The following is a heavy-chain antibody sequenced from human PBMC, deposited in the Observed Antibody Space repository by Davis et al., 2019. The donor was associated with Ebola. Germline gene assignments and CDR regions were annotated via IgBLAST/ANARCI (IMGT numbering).Heavy chain of an antibody. J-gene: IGHJ6*04. CDR2: IYYSGST. V-gene: IGHV4-39*07. CDR1: GGSISSSSYY. Sequence: PSETLSLTCTVSGGSISSSSYYWGWIRQPPGKGLEWIGSIYYSGSTYYNPSLKSRVTISVDTSKNQFSLKLSSVTAADTAVYYCARDMGYELMDVWGKGTTVTVSS. D-gene: IGHD2-8*01. CDR3: ARDMGYELMDV.